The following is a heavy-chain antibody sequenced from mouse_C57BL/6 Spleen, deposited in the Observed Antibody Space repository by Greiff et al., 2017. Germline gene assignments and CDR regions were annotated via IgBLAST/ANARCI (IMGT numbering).Heavy chain of an antibody. CDR1: GYTFTDYY. V-gene: IGHV1-19*01. CDR2: INPYNGGT. D-gene: IGHD2-10*02. CDR3: ARGVWDPYYAMDY. Sequence: EVQLQQSGPVLVKPGASVKMSCKASGYTFTDYYMNWVKQSHGKSLEWIGVINPYNGGTSYNQKFKGKATLTVDKSSSTAYMELNSLTSEDSAVYYCARGVWDPYYAMDYWGQGTSVTVSS. J-gene: IGHJ4*01.